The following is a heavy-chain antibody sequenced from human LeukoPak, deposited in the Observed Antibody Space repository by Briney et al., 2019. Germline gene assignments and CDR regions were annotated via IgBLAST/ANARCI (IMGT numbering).Heavy chain of an antibody. V-gene: IGHV3-23*01. Sequence: GGSLRLSCEASGFTFGSHAMYWVRQAPGKGLEWVAGIFGSGGSPHYADPVKGRFTISRDNSGNTVYLQINSLRAEDTAVYYCGKTTVGFSSGQKPAWPVDYWGQGTLVTVSS. J-gene: IGHJ4*02. CDR1: GFTFGSHA. CDR3: GKTTVGFSSGQKPAWPVDY. D-gene: IGHD6-19*01. CDR2: IFGSGGSP.